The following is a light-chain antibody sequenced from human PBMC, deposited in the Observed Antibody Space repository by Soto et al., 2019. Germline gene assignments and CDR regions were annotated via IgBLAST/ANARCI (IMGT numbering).Light chain of an antibody. CDR2: DNN. V-gene: IGLV1-40*01. J-gene: IGLJ3*02. CDR3: ATWDGSLNWV. CDR1: SSNIGAYYD. Sequence: QSVLTQPPSVSGAPGQRVTISCTGSSSNIGAYYDVHWYQQLPGTAPKLLIYDNNNRPSGVPDRFSGSKSGTSATLAITDLQAEDEADYYCATWDGSLNWVFGGGTKLTVL.